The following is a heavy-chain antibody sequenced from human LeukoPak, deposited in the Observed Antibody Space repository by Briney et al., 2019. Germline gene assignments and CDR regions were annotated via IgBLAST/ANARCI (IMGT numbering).Heavy chain of an antibody. V-gene: IGHV3-53*01. Sequence: GGSLRLSCAASGFTVSSNYMSWVRQAPGKGLEWVSVIYSGGSTYYADSVKGRFTISRDNSKNTLYLQMNSLRAEDTAVYHCARDTVTTFRFRDYQHYGMDVWGQGTTVTVCS. CDR1: GFTVSSNY. CDR3: ARDTVTTFRFRDYQHYGMDV. D-gene: IGHD4-17*01. J-gene: IGHJ6*02. CDR2: IYSGGST.